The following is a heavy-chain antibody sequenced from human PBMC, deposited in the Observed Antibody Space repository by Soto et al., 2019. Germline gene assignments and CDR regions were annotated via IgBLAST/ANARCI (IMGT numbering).Heavy chain of an antibody. D-gene: IGHD3-22*01. CDR3: ARDSGMYYYDSSGYAWLDP. Sequence: QVQLVESGGGVVQPGRSLRLSCAASGFTFSSYAMHWVRQAPGKGLEWVAVITYDGSNKYYADSVKGRFTISRDNSKNTLYLQMNSLRAADTAVYYCARDSGMYYYDSSGYAWLDPWGQGTLVTVSS. CDR2: ITYDGSNK. V-gene: IGHV3-30-3*01. CDR1: GFTFSSYA. J-gene: IGHJ5*02.